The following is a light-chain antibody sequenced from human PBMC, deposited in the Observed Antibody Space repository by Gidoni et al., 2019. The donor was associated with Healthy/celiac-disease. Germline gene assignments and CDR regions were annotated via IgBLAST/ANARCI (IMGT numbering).Light chain of an antibody. CDR1: SSDVGGYNY. Sequence: QSALTQPASVSGSPGQSITISCTGTSSDVGGYNYVSWYQQHPGKATKLMIYEVSNRPSGVSNRFSGSKSGNTASLTISGLQAEDEADYYCSSYTSSSTPLYVFGTGTKVT. CDR3: SSYTSSSTPLYV. V-gene: IGLV2-14*01. J-gene: IGLJ1*01. CDR2: EVS.